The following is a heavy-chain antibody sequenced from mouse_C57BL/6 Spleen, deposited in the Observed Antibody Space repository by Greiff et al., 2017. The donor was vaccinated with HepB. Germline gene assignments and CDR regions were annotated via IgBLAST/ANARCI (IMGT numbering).Heavy chain of an antibody. CDR1: GYTFTSYW. CDR3: ARNYGSSNWYFDV. Sequence: VQLQQPGAELVRPGSSVKLSCKASGYTFTSYWMHLVKQRPIQGLEWIGNIDPSDSETPYNQKFKDKATLTVDKSSSTAYMQLSSLTSEDSAVYYCARNYGSSNWYFDVWGTGTTVTVSS. V-gene: IGHV1-52*01. J-gene: IGHJ1*03. CDR2: IDPSDSET. D-gene: IGHD1-1*01.